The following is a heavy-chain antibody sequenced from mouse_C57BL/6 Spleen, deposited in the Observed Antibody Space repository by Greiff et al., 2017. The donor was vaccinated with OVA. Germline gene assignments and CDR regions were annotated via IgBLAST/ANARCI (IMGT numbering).Heavy chain of an antibody. CDR1: GFTFSSYA. CDR2: ISSGGDYI. CDR3: TRDQDGSSYGDWYFDV. V-gene: IGHV5-9-1*02. D-gene: IGHD1-1*01. J-gene: IGHJ1*03. Sequence: DVHLVESGEGLVKPGGSLKLSCAASGFTFSSYAMSWVRQTPEKRLEWVAYISSGGDYIYYADTVKGRFTISRDNARYTLYLQMSSLKSEDTAMYYCTRDQDGSSYGDWYFDVWGTGTTVTVSS.